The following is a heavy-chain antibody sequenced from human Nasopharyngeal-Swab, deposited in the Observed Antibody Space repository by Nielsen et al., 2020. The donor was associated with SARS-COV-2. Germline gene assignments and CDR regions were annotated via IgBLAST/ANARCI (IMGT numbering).Heavy chain of an antibody. D-gene: IGHD3-22*01. CDR3: ATSYYYDSSGPMGVLDY. CDR2: ISYDGSNK. CDR1: GFTFSSYA. V-gene: IGHV3-30*04. Sequence: GESLKISCAASGFTFSSYAMHWVRQAPGKGLEWVAVISYDGSNKYYADSVKGRFTISRDNSKNTLYLQMNSLRAEDTAVYYCATSYYYDSSGPMGVLDYWGQGTLVTVSS. J-gene: IGHJ4*02.